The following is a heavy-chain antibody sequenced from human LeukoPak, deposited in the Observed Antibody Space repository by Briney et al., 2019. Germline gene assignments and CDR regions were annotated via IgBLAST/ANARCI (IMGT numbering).Heavy chain of an antibody. D-gene: IGHD2-21*02. Sequence: PGGSLRLSCAASGFTFSSYSMNWVRQAPGKGLEWVSSISSSSSYIYYADSVKGRFTISRDNAKNSLYLQMNRLRAEDTAVYYCARGVTAHPGHFDYWGQGTLVTVSS. V-gene: IGHV3-21*01. CDR2: ISSSSSYI. J-gene: IGHJ4*02. CDR1: GFTFSSYS. CDR3: ARGVTAHPGHFDY.